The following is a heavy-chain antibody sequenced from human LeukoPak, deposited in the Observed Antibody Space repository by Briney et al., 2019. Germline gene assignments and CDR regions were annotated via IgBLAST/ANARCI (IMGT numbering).Heavy chain of an antibody. CDR1: GGSISSYY. CDR2: IYYRGST. D-gene: IGHD5-12*01. V-gene: IGHV4-59*01. J-gene: IGHJ4*02. CDR3: AREGGYSGYFDY. Sequence: PSETLSLTCTVSGGSISSYYWSWIRQPPGKGLEWIGYIYYRGSTNYNPSLKSRVTISVDTSKNQFSLKLSSVTAADTAVYYCAREGGYSGYFDYWGQGTLVTVSS.